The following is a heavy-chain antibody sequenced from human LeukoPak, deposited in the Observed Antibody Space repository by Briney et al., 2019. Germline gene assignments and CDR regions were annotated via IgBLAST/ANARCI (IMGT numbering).Heavy chain of an antibody. CDR2: ISSTSLTI. CDR3: ARDRGYFDS. Sequence: GGSLRLSCAASGFTLSGYSVNWVRQAPGKGLEWVSHISSTSLTIHYADSVKGRFTISRDNAKNSLYLQMNGLRAEDTAVYYCARDRGYFDSWGQGTLVTVSS. V-gene: IGHV3-48*04. J-gene: IGHJ4*02. CDR1: GFTLSGYS. D-gene: IGHD3-10*01.